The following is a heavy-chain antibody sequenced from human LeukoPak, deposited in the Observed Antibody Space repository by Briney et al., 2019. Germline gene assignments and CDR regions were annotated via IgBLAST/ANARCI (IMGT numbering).Heavy chain of an antibody. CDR1: GGSFSDYY. CDR3: ARKEGGQPVNTRRWFDP. D-gene: IGHD6-13*01. V-gene: IGHV4-34*01. J-gene: IGHJ5*02. Sequence: SETLSLTCAVYGGSFSDYYWSWIRQPPGKGLEWIGEINLSGTTYYNPSLKSRVTISVDTSKNQFSLKLRSVTAADTAVYYCARKEGGQPVNTRRWFDPWGQGTLVTVSS. CDR2: INLSGTT.